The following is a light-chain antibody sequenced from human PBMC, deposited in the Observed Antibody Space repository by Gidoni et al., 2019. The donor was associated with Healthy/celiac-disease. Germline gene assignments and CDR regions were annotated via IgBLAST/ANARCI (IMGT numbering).Light chain of an antibody. CDR3: QQYGSSPWT. Sequence: EFGLTQSPRTLSLSPGERATLSCRASQSVSSNYLAWYQQKPGQAPMLLIYGASSRATGIPDRFSGSSSGTDFTIIISRLEPEDFAEYYCQQYGSSPWTFGQGTKVEIK. J-gene: IGKJ1*01. CDR2: GAS. CDR1: QSVSSNY. V-gene: IGKV3-20*01.